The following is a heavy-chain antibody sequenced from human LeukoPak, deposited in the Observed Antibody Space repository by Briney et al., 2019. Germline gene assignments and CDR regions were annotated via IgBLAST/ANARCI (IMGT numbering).Heavy chain of an antibody. J-gene: IGHJ4*02. Sequence: PSETLSLTCTVSGGSISSYHWSWIRQPPGKGLERIGYIYYSGSTNYNPSLKSRVTISLDTSKNQFSLKVSSVTAADTAVYYCARHSSGYLSYFDYWGQGTLVPVSS. CDR1: GGSISSYH. V-gene: IGHV4-59*08. CDR2: IYYSGST. CDR3: ARHSSGYLSYFDY. D-gene: IGHD3-22*01.